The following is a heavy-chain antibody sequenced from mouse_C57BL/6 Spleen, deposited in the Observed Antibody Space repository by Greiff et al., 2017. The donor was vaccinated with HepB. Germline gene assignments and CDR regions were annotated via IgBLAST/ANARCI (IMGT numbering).Heavy chain of an antibody. V-gene: IGHV5-9-1*02. J-gene: IGHJ4*01. CDR1: GFTFSSYA. D-gene: IGHD1-1*01. CDR3: TRDDYYGSRGGYYAMDY. CDR2: ISSGGDYI. Sequence: EVMLVESGEGLVKPGGSLKLSCAASGFTFSSYAMSWVRQTPEKRLEWVAYISSGGDYIYYADTVKGRFTISRDNARNTLYLQMSSLKSEDTAMYYCTRDDYYGSRGGYYAMDYWGQGTSVTVSS.